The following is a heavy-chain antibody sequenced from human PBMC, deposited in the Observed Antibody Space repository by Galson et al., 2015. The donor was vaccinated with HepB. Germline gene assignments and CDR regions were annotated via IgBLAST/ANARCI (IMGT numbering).Heavy chain of an antibody. Sequence: SCKASGYSFISYDMHWVRQAPGQRLEWMGWINAGNGDTKYSQKFQGRVTITRDTSASIAYMNLSTLRSEDTAVYYCAASLRFYYGSGTFGDWGQGTLVTVSS. CDR1: GYSFISYD. V-gene: IGHV1-3*01. CDR2: INAGNGDT. J-gene: IGHJ4*02. CDR3: AASLRFYYGSGTFGD. D-gene: IGHD3-10*01.